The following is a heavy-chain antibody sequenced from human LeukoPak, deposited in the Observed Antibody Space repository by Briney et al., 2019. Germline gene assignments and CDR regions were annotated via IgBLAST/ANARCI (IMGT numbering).Heavy chain of an antibody. CDR1: GYTFTDYY. J-gene: IGHJ5*02. V-gene: IGHV1-2*02. CDR3: ATVPCVISSCSPDNWFDH. CDR2: INPHSGGT. D-gene: IGHD2-2*01. Sequence: ASVKVSCKASGYTFTDYYILWLRQAPGQGLEWVGWINPHSGGTNFEQRFQGRVTMTRDTSISTVYMELNRLTSDDTAVYYCATVPCVISSCSPDNWFDHWGQGTLVTVSS.